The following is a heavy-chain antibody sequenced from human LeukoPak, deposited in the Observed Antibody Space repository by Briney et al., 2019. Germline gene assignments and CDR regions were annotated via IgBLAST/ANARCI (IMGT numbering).Heavy chain of an antibody. Sequence: PGGSLRLSCAASGFTFSNYAMSWVRQAPGKGLEWVSAISGNGGSTYYADSVKGRFTISRDNSKNTLYLQMNSLRAEDTAVYYCAKGLIGYCSSTSCYRTEYFQHWGQGTLVTVSS. D-gene: IGHD2-2*01. V-gene: IGHV3-23*01. CDR1: GFTFSNYA. J-gene: IGHJ1*01. CDR2: ISGNGGST. CDR3: AKGLIGYCSSTSCYRTEYFQH.